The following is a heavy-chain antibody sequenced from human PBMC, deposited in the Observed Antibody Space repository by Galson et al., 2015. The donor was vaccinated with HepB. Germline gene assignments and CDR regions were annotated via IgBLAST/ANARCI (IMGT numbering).Heavy chain of an antibody. CDR1: GASVSNTANY. V-gene: IGHV4-39*01. Sequence: QVQLQESGPGLVKPSETLSLTCGVSGASVSNTANYWVWIRQSPGKGLEWLGTLHYTVSTYYNPSLKSRVSMSVDTSMNQISLKLTSVTAADTAVYYCARRRDDYGDYMDYWGQGTLVTVSS. CDR3: ARRRDDYGDYMDY. J-gene: IGHJ4*02. CDR2: LHYTVST. D-gene: IGHD4-17*01.